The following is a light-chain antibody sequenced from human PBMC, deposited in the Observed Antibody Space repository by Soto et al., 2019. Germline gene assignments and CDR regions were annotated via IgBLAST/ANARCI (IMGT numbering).Light chain of an antibody. Sequence: QSAPTQPPSVSGSPGQSFTISCTGTSSDVGSYNRVSWYQQPPGTAPKLMIYEVSNRPSGVPDRFFGSKSGNTASLTISGLQAEDEADYYCSSFTSSNTWVFGGVTKLTVL. CDR2: EVS. CDR1: SSDVGSYNR. V-gene: IGLV2-18*02. J-gene: IGLJ3*02. CDR3: SSFTSSNTWV.